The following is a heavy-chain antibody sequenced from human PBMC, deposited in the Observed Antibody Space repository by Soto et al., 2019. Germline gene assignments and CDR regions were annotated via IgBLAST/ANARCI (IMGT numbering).Heavy chain of an antibody. CDR1: GLTFGSRA. J-gene: IGHJ4*02. D-gene: IGHD3-10*01. CDR3: ARGSTDSYPGSRIFDF. Sequence: GGSLRLSRFASGLTFGSRAMSWVRQAPVEGLQWVSTITDTGGDAKYADSVRGRFVISRDNSKKILYLQMTSLTAEDSAMYFCARGSTDSYPGSRIFDFWGRGTRVTVSS. CDR2: ITDTGGDA. V-gene: IGHV3-23*01.